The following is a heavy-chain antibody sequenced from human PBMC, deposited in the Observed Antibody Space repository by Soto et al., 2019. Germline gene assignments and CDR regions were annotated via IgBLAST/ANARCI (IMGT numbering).Heavy chain of an antibody. CDR3: ARATAGKRNNWFDP. V-gene: IGHV4-59*01. J-gene: IGHJ5*02. CDR1: GGSISSYY. D-gene: IGHD6-19*01. CDR2: IYYSGST. Sequence: QVQLQESGPGLVKPSETLSLTCTVSGGSISSYYWSWIRQPPGKGLEWIVYIYYSGSTNYNPSLKSRVTISVDTSKNQFSLKLSSVTAADTAVYYCARATAGKRNNWFDPWGQGTLVTVSS.